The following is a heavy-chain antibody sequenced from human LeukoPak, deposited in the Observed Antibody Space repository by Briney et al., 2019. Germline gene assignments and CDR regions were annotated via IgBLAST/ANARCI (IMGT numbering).Heavy chain of an antibody. Sequence: SETLSLTCTVSGGSITSYYWSWIRQPPGKGLEWIGYIYYSGTTNYNPSLKSRVTISVDTSKDQFSLKVNSVTAADTAVYYCVRSKSGTYGWFDPWGQGTLVTVSS. CDR2: IYYSGTT. CDR3: VRSKSGTYGWFDP. V-gene: IGHV4-59*01. J-gene: IGHJ5*02. CDR1: GGSITSYY. D-gene: IGHD4-17*01.